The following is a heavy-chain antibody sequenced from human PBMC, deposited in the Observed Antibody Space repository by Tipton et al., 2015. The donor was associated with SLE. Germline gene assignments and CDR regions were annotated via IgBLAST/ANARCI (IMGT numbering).Heavy chain of an antibody. CDR1: GYTFTGYY. V-gene: IGHV1-18*04. D-gene: IGHD1-26*01. J-gene: IGHJ3*02. CDR2: ISAYNGNT. CDR3: ARGPQWEPPAFDI. Sequence: QSGAEVKKPGASVKVSCKASGYTFTGYYMHWVRQAPEQGLEWMGWISAYNGNTNYAQNLQGRVTMTTVTSTNTAYMELRSLTSDDTAIYYCARGPQWEPPAFDIWGHGTMVTVSS.